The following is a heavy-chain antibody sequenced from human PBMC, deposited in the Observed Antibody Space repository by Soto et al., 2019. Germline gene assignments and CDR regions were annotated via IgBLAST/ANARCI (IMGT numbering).Heavy chain of an antibody. J-gene: IGHJ5*02. CDR3: ARDYPAYRSTSYNWFDP. Sequence: EVQLVESGGGLVQPGGSLRLSCAASGFTFSSYWMSWVRQAPGKGLEWVANIKQDGSETYYVDSVKGRFTISRDNAKNSLYLQMNSLRAEDTAVYYCARDYPAYRSTSYNWFDPWGQGTLVTVSS. CDR1: GFTFSSYW. CDR2: IKQDGSET. V-gene: IGHV3-7*05. D-gene: IGHD2-2*01.